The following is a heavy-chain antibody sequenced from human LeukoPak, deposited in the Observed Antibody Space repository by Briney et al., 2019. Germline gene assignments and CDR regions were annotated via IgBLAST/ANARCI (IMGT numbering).Heavy chain of an antibody. CDR1: GGSISSGSYY. Sequence: SETLSLTCTVSGGSISSGSYYWSWIRQPAGKGLGWIGRIYTSGSTNYNPSLKSRVTISVDTFKNQFSLKLSSVTAADTAVYYCARGGERYCSSTSCSLDYWGQGTLVTVSS. D-gene: IGHD2-2*01. J-gene: IGHJ4*02. CDR2: IYTSGST. V-gene: IGHV4-61*02. CDR3: ARGGERYCSSTSCSLDY.